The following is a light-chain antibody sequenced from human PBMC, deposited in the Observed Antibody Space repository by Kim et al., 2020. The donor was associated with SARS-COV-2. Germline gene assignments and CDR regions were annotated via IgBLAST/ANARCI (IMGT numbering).Light chain of an antibody. Sequence: GYRVTITCRASQSIGGWLAWYQQKPGKAPKLLIYDASSVESGVPSRFSGSGSGTEFTLTISSLQPDDSATYYCQHHSTYPITFGQGTRLEIK. CDR1: QSIGGW. CDR2: DAS. V-gene: IGKV1-5*01. J-gene: IGKJ5*01. CDR3: QHHSTYPIT.